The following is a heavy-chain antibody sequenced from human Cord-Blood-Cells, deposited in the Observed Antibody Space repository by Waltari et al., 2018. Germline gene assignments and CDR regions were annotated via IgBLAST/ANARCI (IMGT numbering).Heavy chain of an antibody. CDR2: INHSGST. D-gene: IGHD6-13*01. CDR3: ARWDSSSWS. Sequence: QVQLQQWGAGPLKPSATLSLTCAVYGGSFSGYYWSWIRQPPGKGLEWIGEINHSGSTNYNPSLKSRVTISVDTSKNQFSLKLSSVTAADTAVYYCARWDSSSWSWGQGTLVTVSS. CDR1: GGSFSGYY. V-gene: IGHV4-34*01. J-gene: IGHJ4*02.